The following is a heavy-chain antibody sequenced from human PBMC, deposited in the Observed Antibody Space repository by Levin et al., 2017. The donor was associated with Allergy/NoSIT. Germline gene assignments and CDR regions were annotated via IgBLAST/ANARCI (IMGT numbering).Heavy chain of an antibody. CDR1: GFTFSSYA. Sequence: PGGSLRLSCAASGFTFSSYAMSWVRQAPGKGLEWVSAISGSGGSTYYADSVKGRFTISRDNSKNTLYLQMNSLRAEDTAVYYCAKDTGVYYYYGMDVWGQGTTVTVSS. J-gene: IGHJ6*02. D-gene: IGHD4-23*01. CDR2: ISGSGGST. V-gene: IGHV3-23*01. CDR3: AKDTGVYYYYGMDV.